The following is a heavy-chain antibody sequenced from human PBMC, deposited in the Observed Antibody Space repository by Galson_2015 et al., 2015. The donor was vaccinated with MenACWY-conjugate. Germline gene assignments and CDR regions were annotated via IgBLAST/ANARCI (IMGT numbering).Heavy chain of an antibody. Sequence: SLRLSCAASGFTSSSYWMSWVRQAPGKGLEWVANIKQDGSEKYYVDSVKGRFTISRDNAKNSLYLQMNSLRAEDTAVYYCARDSGCSSTSCIYYFDYWGQGTLVIVSS. D-gene: IGHD2-2*01. CDR1: GFTSSSYW. CDR2: IKQDGSEK. CDR3: ARDSGCSSTSCIYYFDY. V-gene: IGHV3-7*03. J-gene: IGHJ4*02.